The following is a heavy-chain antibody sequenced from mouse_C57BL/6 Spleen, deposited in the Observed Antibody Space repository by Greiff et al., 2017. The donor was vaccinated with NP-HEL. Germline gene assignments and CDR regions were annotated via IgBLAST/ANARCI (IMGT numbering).Heavy chain of an antibody. CDR3: ARRDGYGFAY. D-gene: IGHD2-2*01. V-gene: IGHV1-26*01. CDR2: INPNNGGT. J-gene: IGHJ3*01. CDR1: GYTFTDYY. Sequence: EVQLQQSGPELVKPGASVKISCKASGYTFTDYYMNWVKQSHGKSLEWIGAINPNNGGTSYNQKFKGKATLTVDKSSSTAYMELRSLTSEDSAVYYCARRDGYGFAYWGQGTLVTVSA.